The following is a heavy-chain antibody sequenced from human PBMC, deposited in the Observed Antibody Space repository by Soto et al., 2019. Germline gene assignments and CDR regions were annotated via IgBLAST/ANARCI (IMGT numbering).Heavy chain of an antibody. D-gene: IGHD4-17*01. V-gene: IGHV1-3*01. CDR1: GYTFTSYA. Sequence: GASVKVSCKASGYTFTSYAMHWVRQAPGQRLEWMGWINAGNGNTKYSQKFQGRVTITRDTSASTAYMELSSLRSEDTAVYYCARGGRWATRVTTGYFDHSGPTPLVTVSS. CDR2: INAGNGNT. J-gene: IGHJ4*02. CDR3: ARGGRWATRVTTGYFDH.